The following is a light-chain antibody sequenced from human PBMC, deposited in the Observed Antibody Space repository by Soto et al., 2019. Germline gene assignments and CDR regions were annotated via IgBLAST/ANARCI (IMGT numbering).Light chain of an antibody. Sequence: QSALTQPPSVSGAPGQRVTISCTGSSSNIGAGYVYWYQQLPGTAPKLLIYGNSNRPSGVPDRFSGSKSGTSASLAITGLQAEDEADYYCQSYDSSLSGSVFGGGTQLTVL. V-gene: IGLV1-40*01. CDR3: QSYDSSLSGSV. CDR1: SSNIGAGYV. CDR2: GNS. J-gene: IGLJ3*02.